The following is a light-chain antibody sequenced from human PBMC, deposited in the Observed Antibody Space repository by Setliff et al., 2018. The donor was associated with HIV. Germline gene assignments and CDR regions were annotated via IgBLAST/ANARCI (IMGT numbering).Light chain of an antibody. J-gene: IGKJ1*01. CDR1: QSIGNW. CDR3: QHYNSYSGT. V-gene: IGKV1-5*03. Sequence: DIQMTQSPFTLSASVRDRVSITCRASQSIGNWLAWYQQKPGKAPKVLIYRSSILGTGVPSRFSGSGSGTEFTLTITSLQPDDFATYYCQHYNSYSGTFGQGTKVDIK. CDR2: RSS.